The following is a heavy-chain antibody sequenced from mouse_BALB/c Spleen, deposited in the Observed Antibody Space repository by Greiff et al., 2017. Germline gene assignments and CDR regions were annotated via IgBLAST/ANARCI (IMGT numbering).Heavy chain of an antibody. Sequence: VQLKQSGAELVKPGDSVKLSCTASGFNIKDTYMHWVKQRPEQGLEWIGRIDPANGNTKYDPKFQGKATITADTSSNTAYLQLSSLTSEDTAVYYCAQYGNYGFAYWGQGTLVTVSA. CDR2: IDPANGNT. J-gene: IGHJ3*01. V-gene: IGHV14-3*02. D-gene: IGHD2-1*01. CDR1: GFNIKDTY. CDR3: AQYGNYGFAY.